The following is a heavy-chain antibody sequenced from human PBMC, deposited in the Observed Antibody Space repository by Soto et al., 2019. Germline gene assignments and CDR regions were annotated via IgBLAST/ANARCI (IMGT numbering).Heavy chain of an antibody. Sequence: GVSVKVSCEASGYTFTSSYMHWVRQAPGQGLEWMGIINPTSSTSYAQKFPGRVTMTRDTSTSTVYMELSSLRSEDTAVYYCVAGGTRWLQPPFDYWVQGTLVTVSS. CDR2: INPTSST. CDR1: GYTFTSSY. D-gene: IGHD1-1*01. J-gene: IGHJ4*02. V-gene: IGHV1-46*01. CDR3: VAGGTRWLQPPFDY.